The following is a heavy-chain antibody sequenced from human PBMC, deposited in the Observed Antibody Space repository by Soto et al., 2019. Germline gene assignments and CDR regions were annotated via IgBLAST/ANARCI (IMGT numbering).Heavy chain of an antibody. CDR2: LTGSSSNI. Sequence: GGAPRLSCAASGFSFRNYAISWVRQAPGKGLEWISTLTGSSSNIYYADSVKGRFAISRDNSRNTLYLQMNSLTAEDTAVYYCANGRATYGLLTHDYWGQGTLVTASS. J-gene: IGHJ4*02. V-gene: IGHV3-23*01. CDR1: GFSFRNYA. CDR3: ANGRATYGLLTHDY. D-gene: IGHD3-10*01.